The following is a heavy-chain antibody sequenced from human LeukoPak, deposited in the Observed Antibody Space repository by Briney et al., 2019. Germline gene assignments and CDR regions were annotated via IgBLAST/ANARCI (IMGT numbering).Heavy chain of an antibody. Sequence: GASVKVSCKASGYTFTTYDINWVRQATGQGLEWLGWMNPNSGNTGYAQKFQGRVTLTRDTSISTVYMEMSSLRSEGTAVYYCARGLGRTAMITRGGVRFDYWGQGTLVSVSS. CDR2: MNPNSGNT. J-gene: IGHJ4*02. V-gene: IGHV1-8*02. D-gene: IGHD5-18*01. CDR3: ARGLGRTAMITRGGVRFDY. CDR1: GYTFTTYD.